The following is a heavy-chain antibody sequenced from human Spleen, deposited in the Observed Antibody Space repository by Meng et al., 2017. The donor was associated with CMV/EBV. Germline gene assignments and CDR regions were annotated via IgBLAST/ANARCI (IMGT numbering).Heavy chain of an antibody. Sequence: GGSLRLSCAASGFAFNSYDMHWVRQTAENGLEWVSAITIPGDTYCRDSVKGRFTISRENARSSLYLQMNDLRAGDTAVYYCVRGVAGCDYWGQGTVVTVSS. J-gene: IGHJ4*02. CDR2: ITIPGDT. V-gene: IGHV3-13*01. CDR3: VRGVAGCDY. CDR1: GFAFNSYD. D-gene: IGHD3-10*01.